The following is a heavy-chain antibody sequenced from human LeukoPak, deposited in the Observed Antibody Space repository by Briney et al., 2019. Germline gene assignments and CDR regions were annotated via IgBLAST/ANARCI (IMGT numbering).Heavy chain of an antibody. CDR2: KSGAGRD. CDR3: ARTTRVTPDGRAEYFED. Sequence: SETLSLTCTVSGGSISTYYWSWLRQPPGKGLEWIGYKSGAGRDLYNPSLKSRVTISVDASENQFSLSLRSVTAADTAMYYCARTTRVTPDGRAEYFEDWGQGTLVIVSS. V-gene: IGHV4-59*03. J-gene: IGHJ1*01. CDR1: GGSISTYY. D-gene: IGHD4-11*01.